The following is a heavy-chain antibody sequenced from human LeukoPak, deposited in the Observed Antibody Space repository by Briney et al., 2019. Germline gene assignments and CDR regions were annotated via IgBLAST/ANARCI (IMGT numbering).Heavy chain of an antibody. V-gene: IGHV4-34*01. Sequence: SETLSLTCAVYGGSFSGYYWSWICQPPGKRLERIGEINHSVNTNYNPSLKSRVTISVDTSKNQFSLKLSSVTAADTAVYYCARRNPKLRFMEWLSRPYYYYGMDVWGQGTTVTVSS. CDR1: GGSFSGYY. CDR2: INHSVNT. CDR3: ARRNPKLRFMEWLSRPYYYYGMDV. D-gene: IGHD3-3*01. J-gene: IGHJ6*02.